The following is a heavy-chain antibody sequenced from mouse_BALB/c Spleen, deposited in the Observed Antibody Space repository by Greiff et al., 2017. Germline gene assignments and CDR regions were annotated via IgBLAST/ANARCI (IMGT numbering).Heavy chain of an antibody. D-gene: IGHD2-4*01. V-gene: IGHV1-69*02. CDR2: IYPSDSYT. CDR3: TREAMITTAFDY. CDR1: GYTFTSYW. Sequence: QVQLQQPGAELVRPGASVKLSCKASGYTFTSYWINWVKQRPGQGLEWIGNIYPSDSYTNYNQNFKDKATLTVDKSSSTAYMQLSSPTSEDSAVFYCTREAMITTAFDYWGQGTTLTVSS. J-gene: IGHJ2*01.